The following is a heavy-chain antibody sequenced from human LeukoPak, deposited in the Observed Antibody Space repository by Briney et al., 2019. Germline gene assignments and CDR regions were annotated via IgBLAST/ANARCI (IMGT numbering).Heavy chain of an antibody. D-gene: IGHD3-10*02. CDR2: ITASSSST. V-gene: IGHV3-23*01. J-gene: IGHJ6*04. CDR1: GFTFSNYG. Sequence: QAGGSLRLSCEASGFTFSNYGMSWVRQAPGKGLEWVSAITASSSSTHDADSVQGRFTISRDNFKNTLYLQMNSLRAEDTAVYYCAELGITMIGGVWGKGTTVTISS. CDR3: AELGITMIGGV.